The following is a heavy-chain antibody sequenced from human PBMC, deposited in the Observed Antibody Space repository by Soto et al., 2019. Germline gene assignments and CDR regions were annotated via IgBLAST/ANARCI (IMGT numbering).Heavy chain of an antibody. D-gene: IGHD6-13*01. CDR3: ARSYSSSWYGFWFDP. J-gene: IGHJ5*02. Sequence: PSETLSLTCTVSGGSVSRGSYYWSWIRQPPGKGLEWLGYIYYSGSTNYNPSLKSRVTISVDTSKNQFSLKLSSVTAADTAVYYCARSYSSSWYGFWFDPWGQGTLVTVSS. CDR2: IYYSGST. CDR1: GGSVSRGSYY. V-gene: IGHV4-61*01.